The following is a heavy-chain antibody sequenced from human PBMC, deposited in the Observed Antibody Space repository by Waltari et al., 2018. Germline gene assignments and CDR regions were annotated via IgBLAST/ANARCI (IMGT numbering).Heavy chain of an antibody. J-gene: IGHJ4*02. Sequence: EVQLVESGGGLVQPGGSLRLSCVVSGFTCGNYWMTWVRQAPGKGLQWVANINEDGSARSYVDSLSGRFTISRDNAKMSLYLQINSLRAEDTAVYYCARDIPAGNSFLDYWGQGTQVTVSS. CDR3: ARDIPAGNSFLDY. CDR2: INEDGSAR. D-gene: IGHD2-2*02. V-gene: IGHV3-7*01. CDR1: GFTCGNYW.